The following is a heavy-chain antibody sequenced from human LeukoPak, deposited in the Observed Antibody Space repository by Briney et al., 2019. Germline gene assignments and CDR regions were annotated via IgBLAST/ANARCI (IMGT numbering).Heavy chain of an antibody. CDR2: IKSKGGGGTI. CDR3: SKDLPHTRAWALNY. CDR1: GFLFIDAW. V-gene: IGHV3-15*05. J-gene: IGHJ4*02. D-gene: IGHD2-15*01. Sequence: GGSLRLSCTGSGFLFIDAWMTWVRQAPGQGPEWVGRIKSKGGGGTIDYASSVKGRFIISRDDSKEILYLQMNSLRTDDIAVYYCSKDLPHTRAWALNYWGQGALVTVSS.